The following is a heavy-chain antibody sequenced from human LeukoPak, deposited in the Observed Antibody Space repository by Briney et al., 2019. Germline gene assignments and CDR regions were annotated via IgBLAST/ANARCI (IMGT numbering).Heavy chain of an antibody. J-gene: IGHJ4*02. CDR2: INPNSGGT. Sequence: ASVKVSCKASGYTFTGYYMHWVRQAPGQGLEWMGWINPNSGGTNYAQKFQGRVTMTRDTSIRTAYMELSRLRSDDTAVYYCARVTFRYGSGSFTFDYWGQGTLVTVSS. V-gene: IGHV1-2*02. CDR3: ARVTFRYGSGSFTFDY. CDR1: GYTFTGYY. D-gene: IGHD3-10*01.